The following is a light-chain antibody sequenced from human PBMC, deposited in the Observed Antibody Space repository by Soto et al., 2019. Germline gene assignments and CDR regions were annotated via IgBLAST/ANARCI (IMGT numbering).Light chain of an antibody. CDR3: QQSYDTPRT. CDR2: PVS. Sequence: DIQMTQSPSSLSASVGDRVTITCRASQSISNYVNWDQQKPGKAPNPLLHPVSRLQSGVPSRFSGSGSGTNFSLTISRLQPEDFATYYCQQSYDTPRTFGQGTKVDSK. V-gene: IGKV1-39*01. J-gene: IGKJ1*01. CDR1: QSISNY.